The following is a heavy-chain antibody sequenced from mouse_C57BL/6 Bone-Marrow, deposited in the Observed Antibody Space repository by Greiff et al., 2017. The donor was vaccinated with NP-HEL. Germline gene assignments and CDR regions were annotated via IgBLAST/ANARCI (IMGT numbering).Heavy chain of an antibody. Sequence: EVQLVESGGGLVQPKGSLKLSCAASGFSFTTYAMNWVRQAPGKGLEWVARIRSKSNNYATYYADSVKDRFTISRDDSESMLYLQMNNLKTEDAAMYYCVRPNYYGSSWYFDVWGTGTTVTVSS. D-gene: IGHD1-1*01. CDR1: GFSFTTYA. J-gene: IGHJ1*03. V-gene: IGHV10-1*01. CDR2: IRSKSNNYAT. CDR3: VRPNYYGSSWYFDV.